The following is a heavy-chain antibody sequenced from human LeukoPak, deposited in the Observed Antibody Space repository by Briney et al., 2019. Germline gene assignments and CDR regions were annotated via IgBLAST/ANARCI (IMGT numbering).Heavy chain of an antibody. D-gene: IGHD3-3*01. CDR3: ARASVWSGYTSYFDP. CDR2: ISYDGSNN. CDR1: GFTFSSYA. V-gene: IGHV3-30-3*01. Sequence: GRSLRLSCAASGFTFSSYAMHWVRQAPGKGLEWVAVISYDGSNNYYADSVKGRFTISRDNSKNTLYLQMNSLRAEDTAVYYCARASVWSGYTSYFDPWGQGTLVTVSS. J-gene: IGHJ5*02.